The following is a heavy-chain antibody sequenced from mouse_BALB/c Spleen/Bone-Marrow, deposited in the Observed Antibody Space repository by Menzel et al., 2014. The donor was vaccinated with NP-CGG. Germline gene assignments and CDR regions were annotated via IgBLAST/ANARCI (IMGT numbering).Heavy chain of an antibody. CDR3: ARHGITRLLDY. CDR1: GFTFSSYA. J-gene: IGHJ2*01. V-gene: IGHV5-9-3*01. CDR2: ISSGGSYT. D-gene: IGHD2-4*01. Sequence: EVKLMESGGGLVKPGGSLKLSCAASGFTFSSYAMPWVRQTPEKRLEWVATISSGGSYTYYPDSVKGRFTISRDNAKNTLYLQMSSLRPEDTAMYYCARHGITRLLDYWGQGTTLTVSS.